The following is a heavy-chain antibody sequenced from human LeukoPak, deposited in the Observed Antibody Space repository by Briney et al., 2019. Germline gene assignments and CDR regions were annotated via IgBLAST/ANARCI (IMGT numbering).Heavy chain of an antibody. J-gene: IGHJ3*02. CDR2: INPSGGST. CDR1: GYTFTSYY. CDR3: AADSSGNDAFDI. Sequence: ASVKVSCKASGYTFTSYYMHWVRQAPGQGLEWMGIINPSGGSTSYAQKFQGRVTITRDMSTSTAYMDLSSLRSEDTAVYYCAADSSGNDAFDIWGQGTMVTVSS. D-gene: IGHD6-25*01. V-gene: IGHV1-46*01.